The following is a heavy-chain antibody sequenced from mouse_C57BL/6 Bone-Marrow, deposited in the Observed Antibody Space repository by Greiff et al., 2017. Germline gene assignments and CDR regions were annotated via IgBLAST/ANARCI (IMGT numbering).Heavy chain of an antibody. Sequence: EVKLQESGPELVKPGASVKIPCKASGYTFTDYNMDWVKQSHGKSLEWIGDINPNNGGTIYNQKFKGKATLTVDKSSSTAYMELRSLTSEDTAVYYCARRYDYDDWYFDVWGTGTTVTVSS. D-gene: IGHD2-4*01. CDR2: INPNNGGT. CDR1: GYTFTDYN. V-gene: IGHV1-18*01. J-gene: IGHJ1*03. CDR3: ARRYDYDDWYFDV.